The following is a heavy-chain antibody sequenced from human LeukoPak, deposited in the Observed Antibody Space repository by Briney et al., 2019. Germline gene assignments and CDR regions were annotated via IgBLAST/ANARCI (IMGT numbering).Heavy chain of an antibody. J-gene: IGHJ6*03. Sequence: ASVKVSCKASGYTFTSYYMHWVRQAPGEGLEWMGIINPTGGSTSYAQKFQGRVTMTRDTSTSTVYMELSSLRSEDTAVYYCARASPDGYYYYYYYMDVWGKGTTVTVSS. CDR3: ARASPDGYYYYYYYMDV. CDR2: INPTGGST. V-gene: IGHV1-46*01. D-gene: IGHD1-14*01. CDR1: GYTFTSYY.